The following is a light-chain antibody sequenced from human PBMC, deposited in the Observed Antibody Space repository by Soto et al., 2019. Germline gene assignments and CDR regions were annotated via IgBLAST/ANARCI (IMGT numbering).Light chain of an antibody. V-gene: IGLV2-8*01. Sequence: QSALTQPPSASGSPGQSVAIPCTGTSRDVGGYNYVSWYQQHPGKAPKLMIYEVNKRPSGVPDRFSGSKSGNTASLTVSGLQAEDEADYYYSSYAGSSNVFGTGTKLTVL. CDR3: SSYAGSSNV. CDR2: EVN. CDR1: SRDVGGYNY. J-gene: IGLJ1*01.